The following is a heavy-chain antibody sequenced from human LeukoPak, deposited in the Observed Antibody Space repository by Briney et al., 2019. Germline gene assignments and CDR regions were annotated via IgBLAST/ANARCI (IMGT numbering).Heavy chain of an antibody. CDR2: IWYDGGNK. CDR1: GFTFSSYG. D-gene: IGHD2-2*01. V-gene: IGHV3-33*06. Sequence: GGSLRLSCAASGFTFSSYGMHWVRQAPGKGLEWVAVIWYDGGNKYYADSVKGRFTISRDNSKNTLYLQMNSLRAEDTAVYYCAKVGCSSASCWGYFDYWGQGTLVTVSS. CDR3: AKVGCSSASCWGYFDY. J-gene: IGHJ4*02.